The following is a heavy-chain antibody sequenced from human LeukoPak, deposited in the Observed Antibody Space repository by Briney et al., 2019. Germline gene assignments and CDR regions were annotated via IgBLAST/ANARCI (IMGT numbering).Heavy chain of an antibody. D-gene: IGHD3-22*01. V-gene: IGHV4-59*11. CDR1: GGSISSHY. CDR3: ARLAGRDYYDSSGYYYFDY. J-gene: IGHJ4*02. Sequence: SETLSLTCTVSGGSISSHYWSWIRQPPGKGLEWIGYIYYSGSTNYNPSLKSRVTISVDTSKNQFSLKLSSVTAADTAVYYCARLAGRDYYDSSGYYYFDYWGQGTLVTVSS. CDR2: IYYSGST.